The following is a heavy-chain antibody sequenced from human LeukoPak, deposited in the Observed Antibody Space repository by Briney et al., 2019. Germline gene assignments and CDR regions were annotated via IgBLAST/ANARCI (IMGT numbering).Heavy chain of an antibody. CDR2: ISGSGGST. Sequence: AGGSLRLSCAASGFTFSSYAMSWVRQAPGKGLEWVSAISGSGGSTYYADSVKGRFTISRDNSKNTLYLQMNSLRPEDTAVYYCAKRYQTGGYYYYMDVWGKGTTVTISS. J-gene: IGHJ6*03. D-gene: IGHD1-14*01. V-gene: IGHV3-23*01. CDR3: AKRYQTGGYYYYMDV. CDR1: GFTFSSYA.